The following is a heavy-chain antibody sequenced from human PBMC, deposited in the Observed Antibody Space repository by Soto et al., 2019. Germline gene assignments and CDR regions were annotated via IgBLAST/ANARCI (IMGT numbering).Heavy chain of an antibody. CDR3: TREGSAPYYYYAMDA. D-gene: IGHD6-19*01. CDR2: INTHNGNT. Sequence: GASVKVSCKASGYTFTTYGISGVRQAPGEGLEWLGWINTHNGNTNYAQNLQGRVFMTADTSTNTAYMELRSLRSDDTAIYYCTREGSAPYYYYAMDAWGQGTTVTVSS. CDR1: GYTFTTYG. J-gene: IGHJ6*02. V-gene: IGHV1-18*01.